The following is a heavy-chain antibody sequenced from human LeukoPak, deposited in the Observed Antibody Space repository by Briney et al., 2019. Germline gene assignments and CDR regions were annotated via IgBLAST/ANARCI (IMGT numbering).Heavy chain of an antibody. D-gene: IGHD2-21*02. V-gene: IGHV3-66*01. CDR3: AAGGDYESWYDAFDI. Sequence: PGGSLRLSCAASGFTVSSNYMSWVRQAPGKGLEWVSVIYSGGSTYYADSVKGRFTISRDNSKNTLYLQMNSLRAEDTAVCYCAAGGDYESWYDAFDIWGQGTMVTVSS. J-gene: IGHJ3*02. CDR1: GFTVSSNY. CDR2: IYSGGST.